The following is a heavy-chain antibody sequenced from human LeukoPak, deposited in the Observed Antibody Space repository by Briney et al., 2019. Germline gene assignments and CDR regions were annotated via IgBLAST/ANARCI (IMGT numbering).Heavy chain of an antibody. D-gene: IGHD6-19*01. CDR2: INPNSGGT. V-gene: IGHV1-2*02. CDR3: ARDSEWLVLSYMDV. CDR1: GYTFTGYY. Sequence: ASVKVSCKASGYTFTGYYMHWVRQAPGQGLEWMGWINPNSGGTNYAQKFQGRVTMTRDTSISTAYMELSRLRSDDTAVYYCARDSEWLVLSYMDVWGKGTTVTIS. J-gene: IGHJ6*03.